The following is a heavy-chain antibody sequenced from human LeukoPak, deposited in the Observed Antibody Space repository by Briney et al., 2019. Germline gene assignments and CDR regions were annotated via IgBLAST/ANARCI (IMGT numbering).Heavy chain of an antibody. D-gene: IGHD1-26*01. J-gene: IGHJ4*02. CDR3: ALAPKWDQDFDS. CDR2: INPNSGAT. CDR1: GYTFIAYN. V-gene: IGHV1-2*06. Sequence: ASVKVSCKTSGYTFIAYNIHWVRQAPGQGLEWMWRINPNSGATISAQKFQGRVSMTRETSISTAFMELNRLNSDDTAVYYCALAPKWDQDFDSWGQGTLVSVSS.